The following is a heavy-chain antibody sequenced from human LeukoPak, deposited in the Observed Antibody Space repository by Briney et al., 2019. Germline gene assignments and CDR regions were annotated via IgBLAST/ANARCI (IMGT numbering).Heavy chain of an antibody. J-gene: IGHJ4*02. CDR1: GFPLSNYW. V-gene: IGHV3-74*01. CDR3: AKDPGYSSGWYYFDY. D-gene: IGHD6-19*01. CDR2: INIDGSSI. Sequence: GGSLRLSCAASGFPLSNYWMHWVRQAPGKGLVWVSRINIDGSSISYADSVKGRFTISRDNAKNTVYLQMNSLRVEDTAVYYCAKDPGYSSGWYYFDYWGQGTLVTVSS.